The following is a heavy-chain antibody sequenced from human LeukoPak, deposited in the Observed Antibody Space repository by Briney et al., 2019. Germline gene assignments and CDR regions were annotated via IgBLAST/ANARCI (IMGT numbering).Heavy chain of an antibody. Sequence: PWGSLRLSCAASGFTFSSYGMHWVRQAPGKGLEWVAVISYDGSNKYYADSVKGRFSVSRDNSKNTLYLQMNSLRVEDTAVYYCARDSQSVNYYDSSNYWNLLDFWGQGTLVTVSS. D-gene: IGHD3-22*01. CDR2: ISYDGSNK. CDR3: ARDSQSVNYYDSSNYWNLLDF. CDR1: GFTFSSYG. V-gene: IGHV3-30*03. J-gene: IGHJ4*02.